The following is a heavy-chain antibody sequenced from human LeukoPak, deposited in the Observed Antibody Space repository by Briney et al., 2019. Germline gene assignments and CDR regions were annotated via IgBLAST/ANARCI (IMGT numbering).Heavy chain of an antibody. V-gene: IGHV3-11*04. CDR2: ISSSGNTI. Sequence: GGSLRLSCAASAFTFTDYYMSWIRQAPGKGLEWISYISSSGNTIYYADSVKGRFTVSRDNAKNSLFLQMNGLRAEDTAIYYCARERIYGDYFDYWGQGALVTVSS. J-gene: IGHJ4*02. CDR3: ARERIYGDYFDY. CDR1: AFTFTDYY. D-gene: IGHD4-17*01.